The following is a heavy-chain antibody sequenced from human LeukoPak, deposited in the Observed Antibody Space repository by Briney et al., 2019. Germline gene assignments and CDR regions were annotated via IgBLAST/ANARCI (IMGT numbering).Heavy chain of an antibody. CDR2: IYYSGTT. J-gene: IGHJ5*02. CDR1: GGSISSYY. D-gene: IGHD3-3*01. Sequence: PSETLSLTCTVSGGSISSYYWNWIRQPPGKGLEWIGYIYYSGTTNYNPSLKSRVSMSVDTSKNQFSLKLSSVTAADTAVYYCARQGEWLFYYWFDPWGKGTTVTVSS. CDR3: ARQGEWLFYYWFDP. V-gene: IGHV4-59*08.